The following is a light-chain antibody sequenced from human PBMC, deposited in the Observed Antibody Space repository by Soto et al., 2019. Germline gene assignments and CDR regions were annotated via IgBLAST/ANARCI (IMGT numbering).Light chain of an antibody. J-gene: IGKJ2*01. CDR1: QSVSTSY. CDR2: CAS. V-gene: IGKV3-20*01. CDR3: QQYGSSPPYT. Sequence: EIVLTQSPGTLSFSPGERATLSCRASQSVSTSYLAWYQQKPGQAPRLLIYCASSRATGIPDRFSGSGSGTDFTLTISRLEPGDCAVYYCQQYGSSPPYTFGQGTKLEIK.